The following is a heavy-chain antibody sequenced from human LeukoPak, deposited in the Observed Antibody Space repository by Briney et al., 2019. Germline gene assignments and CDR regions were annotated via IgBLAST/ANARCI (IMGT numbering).Heavy chain of an antibody. CDR1: GFTFSNYG. D-gene: IGHD5-24*01. J-gene: IGHJ4*02. V-gene: IGHV3-30*18. CDR3: AKSTATTDNY. Sequence: GGSLRLSCAASGFTFSNYGMHWVRQAPGKGLEWVAVISYDGSNKYYADSVKGRFTISRDNSKNTLYLQMNSLRAEDTAVYYCAKSTATTDNYWGQGTLVTVSS. CDR2: ISYDGSNK.